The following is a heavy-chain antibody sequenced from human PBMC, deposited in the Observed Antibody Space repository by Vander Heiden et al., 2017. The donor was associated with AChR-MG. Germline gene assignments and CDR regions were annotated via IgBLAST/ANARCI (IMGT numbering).Heavy chain of an antibody. J-gene: IGHJ4*02. D-gene: IGHD5-18*01. V-gene: IGHV3-23*01. CDR1: GFTFSSYA. Sequence: EVQLLESGGGLVQPGGSLRLSCAASGFTFSSYAMSWVRQAPGKGLEWVSAISGSGGSTYDADSVKGRFTISRDNSKNTLYLQMNSLRAEDTAVYYCAKSPLWAMVTSIDYWGQGTLVTVSS. CDR2: ISGSGGST. CDR3: AKSPLWAMVTSIDY.